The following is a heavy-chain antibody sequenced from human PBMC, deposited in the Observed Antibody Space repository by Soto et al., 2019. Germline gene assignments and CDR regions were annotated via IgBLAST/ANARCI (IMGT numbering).Heavy chain of an antibody. CDR3: ARQGNSRILRDTFDM. CDR1: GYTFTHYA. Sequence: QVRLVQSGAEVKQPGASVKVSCKSSGYTFTHYAMHWVRQAPGPGLEWLGWINTDNGNTAFSQKFQGRVSITMDTSASTAYVDLSSLISEDTAVYYCARQGNSRILRDTFDMWGQGTLVTVAS. V-gene: IGHV1-3*04. J-gene: IGHJ3*02. D-gene: IGHD2-8*01. CDR2: INTDNGNT.